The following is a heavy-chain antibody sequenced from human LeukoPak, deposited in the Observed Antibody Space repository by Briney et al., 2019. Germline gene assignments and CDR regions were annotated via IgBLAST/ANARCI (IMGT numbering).Heavy chain of an antibody. CDR3: CTPGYSSGWSHPEI. V-gene: IGHV3-23*01. D-gene: IGHD6-19*01. Sequence: PGGSLRLSCAASGFTFSSYGMSWVRQAPGKGLEWVSAISVSGSGTYYADSVKGRFAISRDNSKNTLYLQMSSLRAEDTAVYYCCTPGYSSGWSHPEIWGQGTTVTVSS. J-gene: IGHJ3*02. CDR2: ISVSGSGT. CDR1: GFTFSSYG.